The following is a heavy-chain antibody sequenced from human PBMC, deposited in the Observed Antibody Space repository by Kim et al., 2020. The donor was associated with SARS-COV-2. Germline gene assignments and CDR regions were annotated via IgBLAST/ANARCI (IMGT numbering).Heavy chain of an antibody. D-gene: IGHD6-25*01. CDR3: ASYGQRPSGGDH. V-gene: IGHV3-23*01. CDR1: GFSFNAYF. Sequence: GGSLRLSCAASGFSFNAYFMIWVRQAPGQGLEWVSSISSRSDEIHYADSVKGRFTISRDNSKNILYLEMNTLRAEDTGVYYCASYGQRPSGGDHWGQGTLVTVSS. CDR2: ISSRSDEI. J-gene: IGHJ4*02.